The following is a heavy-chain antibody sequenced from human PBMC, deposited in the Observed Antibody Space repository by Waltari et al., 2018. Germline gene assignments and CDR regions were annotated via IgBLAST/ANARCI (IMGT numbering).Heavy chain of an antibody. CDR3: ATFPCSGGSCYYGAIDY. D-gene: IGHD2-15*01. CDR2: IYYSGST. V-gene: IGHV4-39*07. CDR1: GGSISSSSYY. J-gene: IGHJ4*02. Sequence: QLQLQESGPGLVKPSETLSLTCTVSGGSISSSSYYWGWIRQPPGKGLEWIGSIYYSGSTYYNPSLKSRVTITADTSTDTAYMELSSLRSEDTAVYYCATFPCSGGSCYYGAIDYWGQGTLVTVSS.